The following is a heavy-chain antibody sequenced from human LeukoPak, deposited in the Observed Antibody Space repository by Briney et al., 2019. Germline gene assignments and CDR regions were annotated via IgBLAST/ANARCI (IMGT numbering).Heavy chain of an antibody. J-gene: IGHJ4*02. CDR1: GYTFTSYG. CDR2: ISAYNGNT. Sequence: ASVKVSCKASGYTFTSYGISWVRQAPGQGLEWMGWISAYNGNTNYAQKLQGRVTMTTDTSTSTAYMELRSLRSDDTAVYYCARAPPTRYYDSSGYSAFDYWGQGPLVTVPS. D-gene: IGHD3-22*01. V-gene: IGHV1-18*01. CDR3: ARAPPTRYYDSSGYSAFDY.